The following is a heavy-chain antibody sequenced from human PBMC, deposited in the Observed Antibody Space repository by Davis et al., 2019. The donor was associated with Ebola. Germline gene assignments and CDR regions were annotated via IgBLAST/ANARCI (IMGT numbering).Heavy chain of an antibody. CDR2: ISGSGHT. CDR1: RFTFSDNY. V-gene: IGHV3-11*05. Sequence: GGSLRLSCTASRFTFSDNYMSWIRQAPGKGLEWISYISGSGHTNYADSVKGRFTISRDNSRNTLFLQMNNLRADDTAVYYCARGDFYYGVDVWGQGTTVTVSS. CDR3: ARGDFYYGVDV. J-gene: IGHJ6*02.